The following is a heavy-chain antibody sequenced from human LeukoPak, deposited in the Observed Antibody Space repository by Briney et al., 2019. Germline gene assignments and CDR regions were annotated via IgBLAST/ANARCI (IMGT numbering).Heavy chain of an antibody. J-gene: IGHJ4*02. CDR3: ARSVIWFGELFLDY. V-gene: IGHV4-34*01. D-gene: IGHD3-10*01. CDR1: GGSFSGYY. CDR2: INHSGST. Sequence: NASETLSLTCAVYGGSFSGYYWSWIRQPPGKGLEWIGEINHSGSTNYNPSLKSRVTISVDTSKNQFSLKLSSVTAADTAVYYCARSVIWFGELFLDYWGQGTLVTVSS.